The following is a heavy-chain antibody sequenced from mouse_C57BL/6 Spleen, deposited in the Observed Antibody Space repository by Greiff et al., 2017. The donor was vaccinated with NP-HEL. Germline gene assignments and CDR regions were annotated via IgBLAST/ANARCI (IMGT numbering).Heavy chain of an antibody. CDR2: IYPRDGST. J-gene: IGHJ4*01. CDR1: GYTFTSYD. CDR3: ARDYYSNPYAMDD. Sequence: QVQLKESGPELVKPGASVKLSCKASGYTFTSYDINWVKQRPGQGLEWIGWIYPRDGSTKYNEKFKGKATLTVDTSSSTAYMELHSLTSEDSAVYFCARDYYSNPYAMDDWGQGTSVTVSS. V-gene: IGHV1-85*01. D-gene: IGHD2-5*01.